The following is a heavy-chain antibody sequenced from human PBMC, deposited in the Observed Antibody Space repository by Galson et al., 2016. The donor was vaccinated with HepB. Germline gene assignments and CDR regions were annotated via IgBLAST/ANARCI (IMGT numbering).Heavy chain of an antibody. CDR3: ARGKGRWLQRQYRGAFDI. CDR2: IFHTGRP. V-gene: IGHV4-59*12. CDR1: GGSSSSFY. Sequence: SETLSLTCTVSGGSSSSFYWSWIRQPPGNRLEWIGHIFHTGRPTYTRSRKSRVTISVDTSKNQVSLKLTSVTAADTAVYYCARGKGRWLQRQYRGAFDIWGQGTMVTVSS. J-gene: IGHJ3*02. D-gene: IGHD5-24*01.